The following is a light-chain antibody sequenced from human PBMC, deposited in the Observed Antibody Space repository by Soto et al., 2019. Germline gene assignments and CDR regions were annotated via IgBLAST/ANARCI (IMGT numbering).Light chain of an antibody. CDR2: DAS. CDR3: QQYNHWPLYT. V-gene: IGKV3-15*01. J-gene: IGKJ2*01. CDR1: QSVSRN. Sequence: EVVMTQSPATLSVSPGERATLSCRASQSVSRNLAWYQQRPGRAPRLLIYDASTRATNIPTRFSGSGSGTDFTLTISNLQSEEFAVEYCQQYNHWPLYTFGQGTKLEFK.